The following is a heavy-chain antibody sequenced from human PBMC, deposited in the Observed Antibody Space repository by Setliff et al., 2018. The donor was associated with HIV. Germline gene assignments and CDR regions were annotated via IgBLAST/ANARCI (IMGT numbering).Heavy chain of an antibody. CDR2: LFYNGNT. CDR3: ARQFRYPNRAVAGVDY. D-gene: IGHD6-19*01. V-gene: IGHV4-39*01. Sequence: PSETLSLTCTVSGGSISNNSYYWGWVRQPPGKGLELIGNLFYNGNTYYNPSLKSRVTISVDTSKNQFSLKLSSVTAADTAIYFCARQFRYPNRAVAGVDYWGQGTLVTVPQ. CDR1: GGSISNNSYY. J-gene: IGHJ4*02.